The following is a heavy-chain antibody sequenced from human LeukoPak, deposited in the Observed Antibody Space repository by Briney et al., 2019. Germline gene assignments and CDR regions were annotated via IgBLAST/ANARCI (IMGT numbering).Heavy chain of an antibody. CDR2: ISYDGSNK. CDR3: AKGPAFWSGYYRGNWFDP. CDR1: GFTFSSYA. V-gene: IGHV3-30-3*01. J-gene: IGHJ5*02. D-gene: IGHD3-3*01. Sequence: PGGSLRLSCAASGFTFSSYAMHWVRQAPGKGLEWVAVISYDGSNKYYADSVKGRFTISRDNSKNTLFLQMNSLRAEDTAVYYCAKGPAFWSGYYRGNWFDPRGQGTLVTVSS.